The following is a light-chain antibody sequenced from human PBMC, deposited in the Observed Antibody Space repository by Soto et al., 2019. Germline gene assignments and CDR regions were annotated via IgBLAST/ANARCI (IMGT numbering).Light chain of an antibody. Sequence: QSVLTQPASVSGSPGQSITISCTGTISDVGGYDYVSWYQQHPGKPPKLMIYDVSNRPSWVSNRFSGSKSGNTASLTISGLQAYDEADYYCSSYTTSSTYVFGTGTKLTVL. J-gene: IGLJ1*01. CDR1: ISDVGGYDY. CDR3: SSYTTSSTYV. V-gene: IGLV2-14*01. CDR2: DVS.